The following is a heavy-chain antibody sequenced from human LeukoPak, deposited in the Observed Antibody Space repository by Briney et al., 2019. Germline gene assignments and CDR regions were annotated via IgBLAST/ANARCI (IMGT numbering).Heavy chain of an antibody. Sequence: SXXCTXXGXXISSXGXXWSWIRQLPGKGLXWIGYIYYSGSTYYNPSLKSRVTISVDTSKNQFSLMLSSVTAADTAVYHCARVAYTSGWYWFDPWGQGTLVTVSS. V-gene: IGHV4-31*03. CDR1: GXXISSXGXX. J-gene: IGHJ5*02. CDR2: IYYSGST. CDR3: ARVAYTSGWYWFDP. D-gene: IGHD6-19*01.